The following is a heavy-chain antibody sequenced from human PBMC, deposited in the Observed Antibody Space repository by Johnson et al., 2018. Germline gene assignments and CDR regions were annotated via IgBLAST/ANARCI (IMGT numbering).Heavy chain of an antibody. V-gene: IGHV3-30*18. CDR3: AKDIRKIIAAAGTRYDDYYGMDV. D-gene: IGHD6-13*01. J-gene: IGHJ6*02. CDR2: ISYDGSNK. Sequence: QVQLVESGGGVVQPGRSLRLSCAASGFTFSSYGMHWVRQAPGKGLEWVAVISYDGSNKYYADSVTGRFTISRDNSKNTLYLQMNSLRAEDTAWYYCAKDIRKIIAAAGTRYDDYYGMDVWGQGTTVTVSS. CDR1: GFTFSSYG.